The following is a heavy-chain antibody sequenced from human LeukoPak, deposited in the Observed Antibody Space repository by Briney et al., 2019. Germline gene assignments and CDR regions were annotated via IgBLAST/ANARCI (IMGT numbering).Heavy chain of an antibody. CDR1: SGSISSGSYC. CDR3: ARWGGGYDYWFDP. D-gene: IGHD5-12*01. J-gene: IGHJ5*02. Sequence: SETLSLTCTVSSGSISSGSYCWSWIRQPAGTGLEWLGHIHSSGSTNYNPSLKSRVTISVDTSKNQFSLKLSSVTAADTAVYYCARWGGGYDYWFDPWGQGTLVTVSS. V-gene: IGHV4-61*09. CDR2: IHSSGST.